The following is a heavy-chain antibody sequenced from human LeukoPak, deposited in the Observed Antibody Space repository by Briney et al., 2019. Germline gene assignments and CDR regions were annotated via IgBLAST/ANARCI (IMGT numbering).Heavy chain of an antibody. Sequence: GESLKISCKGSGYTFTSHGISWVRQAPGQGLEWMGWISAYNGNTNYAQKLQGRVTMTTDTSTSTAYMELRSLRSDDTAVYYCARSPYSSGWYYVDYWGQGPWSPSPQ. CDR3: ARSPYSSGWYYVDY. CDR2: ISAYNGNT. CDR1: GYTFTSHG. D-gene: IGHD6-19*01. V-gene: IGHV1-18*01. J-gene: IGHJ4*02.